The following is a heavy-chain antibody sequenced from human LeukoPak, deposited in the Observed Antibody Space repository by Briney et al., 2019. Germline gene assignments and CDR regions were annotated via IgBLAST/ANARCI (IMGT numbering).Heavy chain of an antibody. Sequence: SETLSLTCTVSGDSISTNSYYWGWIRQPPGKGLEWIGNIYKSGSTYCNPSLKSRVTISVDTSKNQFSLKLSSVTAADTAVYYCARPRYSATYTYYFDYWGQGTLVTVSS. V-gene: IGHV4-39*01. J-gene: IGHJ4*02. D-gene: IGHD5-12*01. CDR1: GDSISTNSYY. CDR2: IYKSGST. CDR3: ARPRYSATYTYYFDY.